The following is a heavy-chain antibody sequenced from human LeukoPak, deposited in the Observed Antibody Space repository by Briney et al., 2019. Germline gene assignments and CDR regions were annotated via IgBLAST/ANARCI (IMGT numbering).Heavy chain of an antibody. Sequence: SETLSLTCTVSGGSISSYYWSWIRQPPGKGLEWFGYIYYSGSTNYNPSLKSRVTISVDTSKNQFSLKLSSVTAADTAVYYCARGGNVVVTEGYLDYWGQGTLVTVSS. D-gene: IGHD2-21*02. CDR1: GGSISSYY. V-gene: IGHV4-59*01. J-gene: IGHJ4*02. CDR3: ARGGNVVVTEGYLDY. CDR2: IYYSGST.